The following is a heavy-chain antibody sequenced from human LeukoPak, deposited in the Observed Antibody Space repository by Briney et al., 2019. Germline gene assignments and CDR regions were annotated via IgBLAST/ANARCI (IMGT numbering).Heavy chain of an antibody. J-gene: IGHJ3*02. D-gene: IGHD1-26*01. V-gene: IGHV4-30-4*01. CDR1: GGSISSGDYY. CDR2: IYYSGST. CDR3: ARVSGSGSRDAFDI. Sequence: SQTLSLTCTVSGGSISSGDYYWSWIRQPPGKGPEWIGYIYYSGSTYYNPSLKSRVTISVDTSENQFSLKLSSVTAADTAVYYCARVSGSGSRDAFDIWGQGTMVTVSS.